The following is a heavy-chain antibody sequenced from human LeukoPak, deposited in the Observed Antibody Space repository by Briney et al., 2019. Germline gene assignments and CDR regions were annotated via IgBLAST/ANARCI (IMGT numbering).Heavy chain of an antibody. Sequence: GGSLRLSCAASGFRFDDYGMSWVRQAPGKGLEWVSGINWNGGSTNYADSVKGRFTISRDNAKNSLNLQMNSLRVEDTAFYYCTRDLFPISSCLDFWGQGTLVTVSS. CDR3: TRDLFPISSCLDF. V-gene: IGHV3-20*04. J-gene: IGHJ4*02. D-gene: IGHD6-13*01. CDR2: INWNGGST. CDR1: GFRFDDYG.